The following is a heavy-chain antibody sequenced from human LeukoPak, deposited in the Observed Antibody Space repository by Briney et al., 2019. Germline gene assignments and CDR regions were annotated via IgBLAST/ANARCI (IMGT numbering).Heavy chain of an antibody. V-gene: IGHV1-2*02. CDR2: INPNSGGT. D-gene: IGHD6-19*01. CDR3: ARAWDSSGWARGYYFDY. Sequence: ASVKVSCKASGYTFTGYYMYWVRQAPGQGLEWMGWINPNSGGTNYAQKFQGRVTMTRDTSISTAYMELSRLRSDDTAVYYCARAWDSSGWARGYYFDYWGQGTLVTVSS. CDR1: GYTFTGYY. J-gene: IGHJ4*02.